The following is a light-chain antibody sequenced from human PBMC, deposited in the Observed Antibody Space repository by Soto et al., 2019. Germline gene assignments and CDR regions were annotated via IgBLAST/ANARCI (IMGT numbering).Light chain of an antibody. CDR3: SSYTSSSTLYV. CDR1: SGDVGFYNL. Sequence: QSVLTQPASVSGSPGQSITLSCTGTSGDVGFYNLVSWYQQHPGKAPQLIIYGATKRPSGVSDRFSGSKSGNTASLTISALQAEDEAEYYCSSYTSSSTLYVFGTGTKLTVL. CDR2: GAT. V-gene: IGLV2-14*02. J-gene: IGLJ1*01.